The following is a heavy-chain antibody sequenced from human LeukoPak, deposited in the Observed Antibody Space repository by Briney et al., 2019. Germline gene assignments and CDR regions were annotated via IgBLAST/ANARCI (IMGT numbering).Heavy chain of an antibody. V-gene: IGHV3-33*01. D-gene: IGHD1-7*01. CDR1: GFTFSSYG. CDR2: IWYDESNK. Sequence: HSGGSLRLSCAASGFTFSSYGMHWVRQAPGKGLEWVAVIWYDESNKYYADSVKGRFTISRDNSMNTLYLQMNSRRAEDTAVYYCAGGPTTSAGIYFDYWGQGTLVTVSS. CDR3: AGGPTTSAGIYFDY. J-gene: IGHJ4*02.